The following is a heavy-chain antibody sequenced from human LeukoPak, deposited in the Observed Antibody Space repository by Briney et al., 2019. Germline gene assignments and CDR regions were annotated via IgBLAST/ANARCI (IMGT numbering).Heavy chain of an antibody. D-gene: IGHD6-13*01. Sequence: GGSLRLSCATSGFTFSSYSMNWVRQAPGKGLEWVSYISSSSSTIYYADSVKGRFTISRDNAKNSLYLQMNSLRDEDTAVYYCASSSQQLVPDAFDIWGQGTMVTVSS. V-gene: IGHV3-48*02. J-gene: IGHJ3*02. CDR1: GFTFSSYS. CDR2: ISSSSSTI. CDR3: ASSSQQLVPDAFDI.